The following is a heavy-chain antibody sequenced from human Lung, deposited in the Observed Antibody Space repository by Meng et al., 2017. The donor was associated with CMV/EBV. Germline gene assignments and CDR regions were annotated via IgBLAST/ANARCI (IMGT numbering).Heavy chain of an antibody. J-gene: IGHJ4*02. V-gene: IGHV3-66*02. CDR3: ARGRSSSWFDY. D-gene: IGHD6-13*01. CDR2: LYTGGIT. CDR1: GFFVSSNY. Sequence: SCAASGFFVSSNYMSWVRQAPGGGLEWVSVLYTGGITYYADSVRGRFTIFRDNSKNTVFLQMNSLRPEDTAVYFCARGRSSSWFDYWGQGTLVTVSS.